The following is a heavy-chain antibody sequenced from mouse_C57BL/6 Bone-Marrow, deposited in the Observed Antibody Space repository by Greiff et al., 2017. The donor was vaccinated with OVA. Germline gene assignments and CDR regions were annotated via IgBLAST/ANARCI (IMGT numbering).Heavy chain of an antibody. Sequence: VQLQQPGAELVRPGTSVKLSCKASGYTFTSYWMHWVKQRPGQGLEWIGVIDPSDSYTKYNQKFKGKATLTVDTSSSTAYMQLSSLTSEDSAVYYCARGDYYGSSRYFDVWGTGTTVTVSS. CDR2: IDPSDSYT. D-gene: IGHD1-1*01. CDR3: ARGDYYGSSRYFDV. V-gene: IGHV1-59*01. CDR1: GYTFTSYW. J-gene: IGHJ1*03.